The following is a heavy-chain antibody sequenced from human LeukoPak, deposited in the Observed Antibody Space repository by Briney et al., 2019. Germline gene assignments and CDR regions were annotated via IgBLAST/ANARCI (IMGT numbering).Heavy chain of an antibody. D-gene: IGHD3-3*01. Sequence: PGESLRLSCVASGFTFSSHAMAWVRQAPGEGLEWVSAIGGRGGSTYYADSVKGRFTISRDNSKNTLYLQMNSLRAEDTALYYCARDPGVVAFHYFDFWGQGTLVTVSS. CDR1: GFTFSSHA. CDR3: ARDPGVVAFHYFDF. V-gene: IGHV3-23*01. J-gene: IGHJ4*02. CDR2: IGGRGGST.